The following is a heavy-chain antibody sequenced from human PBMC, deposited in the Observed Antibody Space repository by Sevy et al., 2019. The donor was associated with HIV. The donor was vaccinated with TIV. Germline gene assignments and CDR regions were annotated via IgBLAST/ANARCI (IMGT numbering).Heavy chain of an antibody. D-gene: IGHD1-26*01. CDR1: GITFSDYS. CDR2: ISSSSPFI. V-gene: IGHV3-21*01. CDR3: ARDRGVGTSSYGMDV. Sequence: GGSLSLSCAMYGITFSDYSINWVRQAPGKGLEWVSSISSSSPFISYAESGKGRFTISRDNAKNSLYLQTNSLRAEDTALYYCARDRGVGTSSYGMDVWGQGTTVTVSS. J-gene: IGHJ6*02.